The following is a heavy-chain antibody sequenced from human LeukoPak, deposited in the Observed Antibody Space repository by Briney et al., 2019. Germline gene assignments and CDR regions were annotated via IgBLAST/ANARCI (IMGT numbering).Heavy chain of an antibody. J-gene: IGHJ4*02. V-gene: IGHV3-30*02. CDR1: GFTFSNYG. CDR3: AKDLSYGSASGDY. CDR2: IRYDGSNK. Sequence: GRSLRLSCAASGFTFSNYGMHWVRQAPGKGLEWVAFIRYDGSNKYYADSVKGRFTISRDNSKNTLYLQMNSLRAEDTAVYYCAKDLSYGSASGDYWGQGTLVTVSS. D-gene: IGHD3-10*01.